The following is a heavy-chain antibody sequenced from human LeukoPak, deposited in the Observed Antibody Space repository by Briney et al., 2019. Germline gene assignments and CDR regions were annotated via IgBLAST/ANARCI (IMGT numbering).Heavy chain of an antibody. J-gene: IGHJ3*02. CDR1: SGSISTSNYY. CDR3: ARVRYDGDHDAFDI. CDR2: IFYSGST. V-gene: IGHV4-39*07. Sequence: SETLSLTCTVSSGSISTSNYYWGWVRQPPGKALEWIGNIFYSGSTYYSPFLKSRVTISLDTSRNQFSLQLNSVTPEDTAVYYCARVRYDGDHDAFDIWGQGTMVTVSS. D-gene: IGHD5-12*01.